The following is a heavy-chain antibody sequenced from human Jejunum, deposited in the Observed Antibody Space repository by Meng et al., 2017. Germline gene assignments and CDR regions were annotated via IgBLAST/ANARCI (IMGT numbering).Heavy chain of an antibody. CDR3: ARSGGFSSEYP. V-gene: IGHV3-30*01. D-gene: IGHD3-22*01. CDR2: VSFDGTDT. Sequence: QGRLVGSGGGVVQPGRSLRPVCAGSGLNFHGYAMHWVCQAPGKGLEWVAGVSFDGTDTFYADSVKGRFTISRDNSKNTLFLQMNGLRAEDTAMYYCARSGGFSSEYPWGQGTLVTVSS. J-gene: IGHJ5*02. CDR1: GLNFHGYA.